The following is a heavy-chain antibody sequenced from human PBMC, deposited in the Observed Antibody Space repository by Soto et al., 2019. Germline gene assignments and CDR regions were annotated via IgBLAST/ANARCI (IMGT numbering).Heavy chain of an antibody. CDR3: ARIGYSSSWYWFDP. J-gene: IGHJ5*02. V-gene: IGHV4-39*01. Sequence: SETLSLTCTVSCGSISSSSYYWGWIRQPPGKGLEWIGSIYYSGSTYYNPSLKSRVTISVDTSKNQFSLKLSSVTAADTAVYYCARIGYSSSWYWFDPWAQGTLVTVSS. CDR2: IYYSGST. D-gene: IGHD6-13*01. CDR1: CGSISSSSYY.